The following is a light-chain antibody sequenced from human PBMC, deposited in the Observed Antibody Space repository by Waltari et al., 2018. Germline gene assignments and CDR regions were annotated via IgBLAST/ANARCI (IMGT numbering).Light chain of an antibody. Sequence: EIVLTQSPATLSLSPGERATLSCRASQSVSSYLAWYQQKPGQAPRLLIYDASNRATGIPARFSGSGSGTDFTLTISSLEPEDFAVYYCQQRINWLGTFGPGTKVDIK. CDR3: QQRINWLGT. V-gene: IGKV3-11*01. CDR1: QSVSSY. CDR2: DAS. J-gene: IGKJ3*01.